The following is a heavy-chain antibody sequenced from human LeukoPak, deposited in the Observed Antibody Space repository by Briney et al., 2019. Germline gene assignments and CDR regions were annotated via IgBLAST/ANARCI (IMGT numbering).Heavy chain of an antibody. CDR1: GFTFDDYA. J-gene: IGHJ5*02. Sequence: GGSLRLSCAASGFTFDDYAMHWVRQAPGKGLEWVSGISWNSGSIGYADSVKGRFTISRDNAKNSLYLQMNSLRAEGTALYYCAKGPRVTTSWFDPWGQGTLVTVSS. CDR3: AKGPRVTTSWFDP. D-gene: IGHD4-17*01. CDR2: ISWNSGSI. V-gene: IGHV3-9*01.